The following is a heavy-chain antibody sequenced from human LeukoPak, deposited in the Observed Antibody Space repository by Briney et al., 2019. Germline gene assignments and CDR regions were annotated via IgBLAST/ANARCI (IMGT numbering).Heavy chain of an antibody. CDR2: INQDGSAR. CDR1: GFTFSRYW. D-gene: IGHD3-10*01. J-gene: IGHJ3*02. CDR3: ARDRGINGAFDI. Sequence: GGSLRLSCAASGFTFSRYWMSWVSQAPGKGLEWVANINQDGSARYYVDSVKGRFTISRDSAKNSLYLQMNSLRAEDTAVYYCARDRGINGAFDIWGQGTMVTVSS. V-gene: IGHV3-7*04.